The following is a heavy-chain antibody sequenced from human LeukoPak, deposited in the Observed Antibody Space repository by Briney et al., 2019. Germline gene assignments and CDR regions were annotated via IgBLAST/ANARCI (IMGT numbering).Heavy chain of an antibody. CDR2: INPSGGST. CDR1: GYTFTSYY. Sequence: GASVKVSCKASGYTFTSYYMHWVRQAPGQGLEWMGIINPSGGSTSHAQKFQGRVTMTRDTSTSTVYMELSSLRSEDTAVYYCARDQGNYYDSSGYPTPDYWGQGTLVTVSS. D-gene: IGHD3-22*01. J-gene: IGHJ4*02. V-gene: IGHV1-46*01. CDR3: ARDQGNYYDSSGYPTPDY.